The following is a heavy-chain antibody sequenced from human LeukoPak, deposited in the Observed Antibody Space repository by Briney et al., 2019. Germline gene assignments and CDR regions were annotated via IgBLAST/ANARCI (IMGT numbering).Heavy chain of an antibody. CDR2: IYYSGST. D-gene: IGHD6-13*01. CDR3: ARDRSSSWYGPEAFDI. Sequence: SETLSLTCTVSGGSISSYYWSWIRQPPGKGLEWIGYIYYSGSTNYNPSLKSRVTISVDTSKNQFSPKLSSVTAADTAVYYCARDRSSSWYGPEAFDIWGQGTMVTVSS. V-gene: IGHV4-59*01. CDR1: GGSISSYY. J-gene: IGHJ3*02.